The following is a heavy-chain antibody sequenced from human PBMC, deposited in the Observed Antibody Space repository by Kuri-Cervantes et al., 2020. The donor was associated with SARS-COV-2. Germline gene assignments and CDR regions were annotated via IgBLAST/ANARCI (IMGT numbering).Heavy chain of an antibody. V-gene: IGHV1-69*06. D-gene: IGHD5-18*01. CDR3: ARSQGIRGEDTGMVYYQYYMDV. CDR1: GGTFSSYA. CDR2: IIPIFGTA. Sequence: GGSLRLSCKASGGTFSSYAISWVRQAPGQGLEWMGGIIPIFGTANYAQKFQGRVTITADKSTSTAYMELSSLRSEDTAVYYCARSQGIRGEDTGMVYYQYYMDVWGKGTTVTVSS. J-gene: IGHJ6*03.